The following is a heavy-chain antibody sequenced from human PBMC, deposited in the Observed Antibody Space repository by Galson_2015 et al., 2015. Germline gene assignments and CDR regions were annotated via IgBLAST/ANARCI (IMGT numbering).Heavy chain of an antibody. D-gene: IGHD6-13*01. Sequence: QSGAEVKKPGESLKIPCKASGYSFSNYWIGWGRQKPGKGLEWMGIIYPSDSDTRYSTSFQGQVTISADKSISTAYVQWSSLKASDTAIYYCARQGVGAAEDYWGQGTLVTVSS. CDR2: IYPSDSDT. V-gene: IGHV5-51*01. CDR3: ARQGVGAAEDY. CDR1: GYSFSNYW. J-gene: IGHJ4*02.